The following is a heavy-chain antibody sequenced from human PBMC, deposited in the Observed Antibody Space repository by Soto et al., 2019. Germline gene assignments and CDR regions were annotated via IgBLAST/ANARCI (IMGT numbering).Heavy chain of an antibody. Sequence: GGSLRLSCAASGFTFSYYYMIWIRQAPGKGLEWVSYISSSGSTIYYADSVKGRFTISRDNAKNSLYLQMNSLRAEDTAVYYCARDVQPGWNWFDPWGQGTLVTVSS. CDR1: GFTFSYYY. J-gene: IGHJ5*02. CDR3: ARDVQPGWNWFDP. CDR2: ISSSGSTI. D-gene: IGHD6-19*01. V-gene: IGHV3-11*01.